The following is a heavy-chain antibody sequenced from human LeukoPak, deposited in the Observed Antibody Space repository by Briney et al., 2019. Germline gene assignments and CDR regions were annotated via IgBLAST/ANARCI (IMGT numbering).Heavy chain of an antibody. J-gene: IGHJ3*02. CDR3: ARREVAYYAFDI. V-gene: IGHV5-51*01. Sequence: KTGESLNISCKGSGYSFTSSWIAWVRQMPGKGLEWMGIIYPGDSDTRYSPSFQGQVTISADKSISTAYLQWNSLKASDTAMYYCARREVAYYAFDIWGQGTMVTVSS. CDR2: IYPGDSDT. CDR1: GYSFTSSW. D-gene: IGHD1-26*01.